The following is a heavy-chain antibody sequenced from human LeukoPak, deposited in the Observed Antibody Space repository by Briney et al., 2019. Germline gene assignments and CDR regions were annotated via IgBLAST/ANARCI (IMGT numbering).Heavy chain of an antibody. V-gene: IGHV3-30*18. D-gene: IGHD5-12*01. Sequence: PGGSLRLSRAASGFTFSSYGMHWVRQAPGKGLEWVAVISYDGSNKYYADSVKGRFTISRDNSKNTLYLQMNSLRAEDTAVYYCAKDRGSGYDHVSSFDYWGQGTLVTVSS. CDR2: ISYDGSNK. CDR3: AKDRGSGYDHVSSFDY. CDR1: GFTFSSYG. J-gene: IGHJ4*02.